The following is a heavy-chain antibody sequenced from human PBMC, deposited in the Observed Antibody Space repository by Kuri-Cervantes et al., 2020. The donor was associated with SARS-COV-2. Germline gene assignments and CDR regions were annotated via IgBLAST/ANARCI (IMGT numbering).Heavy chain of an antibody. Sequence: GGSLRLSCAASGFTFSSYGMHWVRQAPGKGLEWVAFIRYDGSNKYYADSVKGRFTISRDNSKNTLYLQMNSLRAEDTAVYYCAKDYYDSSGYYDAFDIWGQGTMVTVSS. V-gene: IGHV3-30*02. D-gene: IGHD3-22*01. CDR3: AKDYYDSSGYYDAFDI. CDR1: GFTFSSYG. CDR2: IRYDGSNK. J-gene: IGHJ3*02.